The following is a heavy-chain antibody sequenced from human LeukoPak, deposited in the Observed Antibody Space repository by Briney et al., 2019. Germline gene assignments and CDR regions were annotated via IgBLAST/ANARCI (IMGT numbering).Heavy chain of an antibody. V-gene: IGHV4-39*07. CDR1: GGSISSSSYY. J-gene: IGHJ3*02. D-gene: IGHD3-10*01. CDR2: IYYSGST. CDR3: ARLPRLWFGESKGAFDI. Sequence: PSETLSLTCTVSGGSISSSSYYWDWIRQPPGKGLEWIGTIYYSGSTNYNPSLKSRVTISVDTSKNQFSLKLSSVTAADTAVYYCARLPRLWFGESKGAFDIWGQGTMVTVSS.